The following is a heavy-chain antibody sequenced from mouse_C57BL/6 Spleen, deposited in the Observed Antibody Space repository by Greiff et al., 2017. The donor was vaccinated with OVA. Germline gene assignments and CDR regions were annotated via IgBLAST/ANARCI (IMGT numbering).Heavy chain of an antibody. Sequence: EVKLVESGGGLVKPGGSLKLSCAASGFTFSDYGMHWVRQAPEKGLEWVAYISSGSSTIYYADTVKGRLTISRDNAKNTLFLQMTSLRSEDTAMYYCARYDGYSFDYWGQGTTLTVSS. CDR3: ARYDGYSFDY. CDR2: ISSGSSTI. D-gene: IGHD2-3*01. V-gene: IGHV5-17*01. J-gene: IGHJ2*01. CDR1: GFTFSDYG.